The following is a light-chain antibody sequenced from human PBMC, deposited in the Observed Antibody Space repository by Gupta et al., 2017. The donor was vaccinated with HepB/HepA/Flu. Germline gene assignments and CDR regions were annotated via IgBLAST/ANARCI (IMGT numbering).Light chain of an antibody. CDR1: YLTNFY. V-gene: IGLV3-19*01. Sequence: SSALTQAPSGSVSLGQTVRITCQGDYLTNFYTSWYQQKPGQAPVLVIYGKNNRHSAIPDRVSGSSSRNRAAVTIAGVQAEEEADYYCNGREKSDHNLRVFGGGTKLTVL. CDR2: GKN. J-gene: IGLJ2*01. CDR3: NGREKSDHNLRV.